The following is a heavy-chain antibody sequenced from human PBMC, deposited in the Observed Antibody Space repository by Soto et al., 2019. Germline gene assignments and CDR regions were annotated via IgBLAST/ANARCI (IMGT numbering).Heavy chain of an antibody. V-gene: IGHV3-23*01. CDR1: EFSFGGYA. Sequence: EVQLLESGGGLVQPGGSLRLSCAASEFSFGGYAMSWVRQAPGKGLEWVSSISGSGASAFYAASVRGRFTISRDNTGNTVSLQRNSLRAEDTALYYCAKGSRGYTTYYFDYWGQGTRITVSS. D-gene: IGHD5-18*01. CDR3: AKGSRGYTTYYFDY. CDR2: ISGSGASA. J-gene: IGHJ4*02.